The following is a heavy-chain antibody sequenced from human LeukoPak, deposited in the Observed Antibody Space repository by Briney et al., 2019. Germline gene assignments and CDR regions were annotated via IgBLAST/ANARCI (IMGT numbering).Heavy chain of an antibody. CDR2: IYHSGST. D-gene: IGHD3-22*01. CDR1: GYSISSGYY. Sequence: SETLSLTXTVSGYSISSGYYWGWIRQPPGKGLEWIGSIYHSGSTYYNPSLKSRVTISVDTSKNQFSLKLSSVTAADTAVYYCARGAYDDAFDIWGQGTVVTVSS. CDR3: ARGAYDDAFDI. V-gene: IGHV4-38-2*02. J-gene: IGHJ3*02.